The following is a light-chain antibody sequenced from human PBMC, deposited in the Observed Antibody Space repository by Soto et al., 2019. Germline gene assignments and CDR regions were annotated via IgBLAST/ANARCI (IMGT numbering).Light chain of an antibody. CDR2: KAS. V-gene: IGKV1-5*03. CDR3: QQYNSWSIT. Sequence: DIQMTQSPSTLSASVGDRVTITCRASQSISSWLAWYQQKPGKAPNLLIYKASSLESGVPSRFSGSGSGTEFTLTISSLQSEDFAVYYCQQYNSWSITFGQGTRLEIK. J-gene: IGKJ5*01. CDR1: QSISSW.